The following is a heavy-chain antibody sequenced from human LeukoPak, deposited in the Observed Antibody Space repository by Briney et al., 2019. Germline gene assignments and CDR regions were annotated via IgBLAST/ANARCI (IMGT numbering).Heavy chain of an antibody. J-gene: IGHJ3*02. CDR1: GFTFSSYS. Sequence: KPGGSLRLSCAASGFTFSSYSMNWVRQAPGKGLEWVSYISSSSSTIYYADSVKGRFTISRENAKNSLYLQMNSLRAGDTAVYYCARSRTLWGAFDIWGQGTMVTVSS. D-gene: IGHD2-21*01. CDR3: ARSRTLWGAFDI. V-gene: IGHV3-48*01. CDR2: ISSSSSTI.